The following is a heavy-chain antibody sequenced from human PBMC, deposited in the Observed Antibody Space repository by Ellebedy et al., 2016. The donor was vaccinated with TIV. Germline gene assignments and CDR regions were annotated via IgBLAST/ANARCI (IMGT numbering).Heavy chain of an antibody. CDR2: ITAIFGTA. J-gene: IGHJ5*02. Sequence: SVKVSCKASGGILRNYAISWLRQAPGQGFEWMGGITAIFGTANYAQKFQDRITTTADEPTNTAYMELSSLRSEDTAIYYCARDGSGSYYSRGWFDPWGQGTLVTVSS. CDR3: ARDGSGSYYSRGWFDP. CDR1: GGILRNYA. V-gene: IGHV1-69*13. D-gene: IGHD3-10*01.